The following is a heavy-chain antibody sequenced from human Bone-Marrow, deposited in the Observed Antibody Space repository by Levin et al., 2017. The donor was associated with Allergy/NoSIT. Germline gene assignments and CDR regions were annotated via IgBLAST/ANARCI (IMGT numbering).Heavy chain of an antibody. J-gene: IGHJ6*03. Sequence: GGSLRLSCAVSGFTFNTYAINWVRQAPGKGLEWVSYISSSSSNIHYADSVKGRFTISRDNAKNSLYLQMNSLRAEDTAVYYCARDPSYGSSWHNYMDVWGKGTSVTVSS. CDR2: ISSSSSNI. V-gene: IGHV3-48*01. CDR1: GFTFNTYA. D-gene: IGHD6-13*01. CDR3: ARDPSYGSSWHNYMDV.